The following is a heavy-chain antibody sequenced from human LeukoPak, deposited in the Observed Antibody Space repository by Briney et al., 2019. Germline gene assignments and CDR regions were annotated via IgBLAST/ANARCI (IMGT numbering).Heavy chain of an antibody. Sequence: ASVKVSCKASGYTSTSYGISWVRQAPGQGLEWMGWISAYNGNTNYAQKLQGRVTMTTDTSTSTAYMELRSLRSDDTAVYYCARDPRGSYRENWFDPWGQGTLVTVSS. J-gene: IGHJ5*02. D-gene: IGHD3-16*02. CDR2: ISAYNGNT. V-gene: IGHV1-18*04. CDR3: ARDPRGSYRENWFDP. CDR1: GYTSTSYG.